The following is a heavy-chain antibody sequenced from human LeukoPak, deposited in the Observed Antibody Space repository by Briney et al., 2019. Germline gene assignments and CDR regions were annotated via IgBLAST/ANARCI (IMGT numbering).Heavy chain of an antibody. V-gene: IGHV4-39*07. CDR1: GGSVSGSNYY. Sequence: SETLSLTCSVSGGSVSGSNYYWAWIRQPPEKGLEWIGTIYYSGSTYYNPSLKSRVTISVDTSKNQFSLKLSSVTAADTAVYYCARDRSYNWNPCGYFDYWGQGTLVTVSS. CDR2: IYYSGST. D-gene: IGHD1-20*01. J-gene: IGHJ4*02. CDR3: ARDRSYNWNPCGYFDY.